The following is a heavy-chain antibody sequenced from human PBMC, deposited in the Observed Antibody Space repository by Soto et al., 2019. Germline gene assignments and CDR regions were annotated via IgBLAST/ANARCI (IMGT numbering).Heavy chain of an antibody. Sequence: PGGSLRLSCAASGFTFSSYAMSWVRQAPGKGLEWVSAISGSGGSTYYADSVKGRFTISRDNSKNTLYLQMNSLRAEDTAVYYCAKDQGSSWSQDVVTAFWFDPWGQGTLVTVSS. CDR3: AKDQGSSWSQDVVTAFWFDP. J-gene: IGHJ5*02. CDR1: GFTFSSYA. CDR2: ISGSGGST. D-gene: IGHD2-21*02. V-gene: IGHV3-23*01.